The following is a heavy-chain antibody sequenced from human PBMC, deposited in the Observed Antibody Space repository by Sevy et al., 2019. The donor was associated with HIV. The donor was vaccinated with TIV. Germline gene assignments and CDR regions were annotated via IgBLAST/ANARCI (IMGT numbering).Heavy chain of an antibody. CDR2: FSFGCGKI. Sequence: GESVKISCAASGFTFSNYAMSWVRQAPGKGLEWVSTFSFGCGKINYADSVKGRFTISRDNSKNTLYLQMNSLRAEDTALYYCAREGCSKPHDYWGQGTLVTVSS. J-gene: IGHJ4*02. CDR3: AREGCSKPHDY. D-gene: IGHD2-2*01. CDR1: GFTFSNYA. V-gene: IGHV3-23*01.